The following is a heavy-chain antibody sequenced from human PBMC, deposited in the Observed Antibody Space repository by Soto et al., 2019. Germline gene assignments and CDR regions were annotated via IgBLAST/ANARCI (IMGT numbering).Heavy chain of an antibody. Sequence: GRSLRLSCPASGFTFSSYGMHWVRQAQGKGLEWVAVISYDGSNKYYADSVKGRFTISRDNSKNTLYLQMNSLRAEDTAVYYCAKDRSQQWLEYYFDYWGQGTLVTVSS. CDR1: GFTFSSYG. D-gene: IGHD6-19*01. CDR3: AKDRSQQWLEYYFDY. CDR2: ISYDGSNK. V-gene: IGHV3-30*18. J-gene: IGHJ4*02.